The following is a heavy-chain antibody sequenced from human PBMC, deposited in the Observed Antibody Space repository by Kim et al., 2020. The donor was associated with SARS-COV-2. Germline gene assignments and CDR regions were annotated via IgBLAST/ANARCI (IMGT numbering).Heavy chain of an antibody. D-gene: IGHD6-6*01. CDR2: INHSGST. J-gene: IGHJ6*02. CDR3: AYIAARRGYYYYYGMDV. Sequence: SETLSLTCAVYGGSFSGYYWSWIRQPPGKGLEWIGEINHSGSTNYNPSLTSRETISVDTSKNQFSLKLSSVTAADTAVYYCAYIAARRGYYYYYGMDVWGQGTTVTVS. CDR1: GGSFSGYY. V-gene: IGHV4-34*01.